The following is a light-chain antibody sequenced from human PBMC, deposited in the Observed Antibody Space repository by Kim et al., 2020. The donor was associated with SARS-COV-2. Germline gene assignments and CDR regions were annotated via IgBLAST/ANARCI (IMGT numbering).Light chain of an antibody. Sequence: QSALTQPASVSGSPGQSISISCTGTGSDADEDNYLSWYQQHPGKAPKLIIYDVTYRPSEVSHRFSGSKSGSTASLTISGLQAEDEADYYCSSYTASSRGVFGGGTKVTVL. CDR3: SSYTASSRGV. CDR1: GSDADEDNY. J-gene: IGLJ2*01. CDR2: DVT. V-gene: IGLV2-14*03.